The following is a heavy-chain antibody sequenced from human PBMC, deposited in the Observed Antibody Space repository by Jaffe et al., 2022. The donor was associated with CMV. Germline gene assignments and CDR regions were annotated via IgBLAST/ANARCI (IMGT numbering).Heavy chain of an antibody. CDR1: GFSFDDYG. CDR2: ISWNSGSI. CDR3: AKDKGGEITPQAGGGWFDP. D-gene: IGHD3-10*01. J-gene: IGHJ5*02. V-gene: IGHV3-9*01. Sequence: EVQLVASGGGLVQPGRSLRLSCAASGFSFDDYGMHWVRQAPGKGLEWVSGISWNSGSIAYADSVKGRFTMSRDNAKNSLYLQMNSLRAEDTAFYYCAKDKGGEITPQAGGGWFDPWGQGTLVTVSS.